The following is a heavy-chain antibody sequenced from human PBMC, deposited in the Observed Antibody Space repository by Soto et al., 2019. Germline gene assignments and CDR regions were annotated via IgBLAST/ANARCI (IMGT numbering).Heavy chain of an antibody. CDR1: GFTFHNCA. CDR3: TKVQFVVYVASNSIWYFDL. J-gene: IGHJ2*01. D-gene: IGHD3-16*01. CDR2: ISWNSGSI. V-gene: IGHV3-9*01. Sequence: EVQLVESGGGLVQPGRSLRLSCAASGFTFHNCAMHWVRQAPGKGLEWVSGISWNSGSIAYADSVKGRFTISRDNDKNSLYLQINSLRVEDTALYYCTKVQFVVYVASNSIWYFDLWGRGTLVTVSS.